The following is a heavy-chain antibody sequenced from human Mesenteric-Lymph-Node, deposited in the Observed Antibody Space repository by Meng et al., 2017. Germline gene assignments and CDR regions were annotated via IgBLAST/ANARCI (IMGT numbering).Heavy chain of an antibody. J-gene: IGHJ4*02. CDR2: INPNSGAT. CDR3: AREGSSGWYDY. Sequence: ASVKVSCKASGYSFTAYYVHWVRQAPGQGLEWIGRINPNSGATNYAPKFQGRVTMTRDTSISTAYMELSRLRSDDTAVYYCAREGSSGWYDYWGQGTLVTVSS. D-gene: IGHD6-19*01. CDR1: GYSFTAYY. V-gene: IGHV1-2*06.